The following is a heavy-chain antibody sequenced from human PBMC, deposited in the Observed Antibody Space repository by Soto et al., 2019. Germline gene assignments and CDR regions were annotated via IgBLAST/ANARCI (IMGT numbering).Heavy chain of an antibody. Sequence: ASVKVSCKASGYTFTGYYMHWVRQAPGQGLEWMGWINPNSGGTNYAQKFQGRVTTTRDTSISTAYMELSRLRSDDTAVYYCARGRADIAARRRGPDYYFDYWGQGTLVTVSS. V-gene: IGHV1-2*02. CDR2: INPNSGGT. J-gene: IGHJ4*02. CDR3: ARGRADIAARRRGPDYYFDY. D-gene: IGHD6-6*01. CDR1: GYTFTGYY.